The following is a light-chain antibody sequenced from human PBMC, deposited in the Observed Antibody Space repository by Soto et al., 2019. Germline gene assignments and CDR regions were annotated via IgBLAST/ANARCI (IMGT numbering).Light chain of an antibody. CDR1: QTISSW. CDR3: QQTNSIPIT. V-gene: IGKV1-5*03. Sequence: DIQMTQSPSTLSGSVGDRVTITCRASQTISSWLAWYQQKPGKAPKLLIYKASTLKSGVPSRFSGSGSGTHFTLTISSLQPEDFATYYCQQTNSIPITFGQGTRLEIK. J-gene: IGKJ5*01. CDR2: KAS.